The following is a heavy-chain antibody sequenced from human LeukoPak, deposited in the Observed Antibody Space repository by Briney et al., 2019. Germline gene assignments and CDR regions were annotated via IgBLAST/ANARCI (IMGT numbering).Heavy chain of an antibody. CDR3: ARGLCGGDCYDY. CDR1: GILFDHYA. J-gene: IGHJ4*02. Sequence: GRSLRLSCVVSGILFDHYAMHWVRQAPGKGPEWVAGINWDSGAKGHADSVKGRFTISRDNAKNSLYLEMNSLRAEDMALYYCARGLCGGDCYDYWGQGTLVTVSS. V-gene: IGHV3-9*03. CDR2: INWDSGAK. D-gene: IGHD2-21*01.